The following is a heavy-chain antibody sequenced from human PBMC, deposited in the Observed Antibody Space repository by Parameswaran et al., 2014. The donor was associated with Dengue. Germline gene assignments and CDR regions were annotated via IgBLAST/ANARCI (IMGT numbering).Heavy chain of an antibody. Sequence: GKGLEWVAVISYDGSNKYYADSVKGRFTISRDNSKNTLYLQMNSLRAEDTAVYYCARDSHNWAPDYWGQGTLVTVSS. CDR3: ARDSHNWAPDY. D-gene: IGHD1-20*01. V-gene: IGHV3-30-3*01. J-gene: IGHJ4*02. CDR2: ISYDGSNK.